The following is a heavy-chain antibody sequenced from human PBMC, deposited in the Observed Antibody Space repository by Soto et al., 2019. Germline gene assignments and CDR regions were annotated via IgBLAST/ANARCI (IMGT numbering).Heavy chain of an antibody. CDR2: ISAYNGNT. J-gene: IGHJ4*02. CDR1: GYTFTSYG. CDR3: ALADYYYDSSGYFDY. D-gene: IGHD3-22*01. V-gene: IGHV1-18*01. Sequence: ASVKVSCKASGYTFTSYGISWVRQAPGQGLEWMGWISAYNGNTNYAQKPQGRVTMTTDTSTSTAYMELRSLRSDDTAVYYCALADYYYDSSGYFDYWGQGTLVTVSS.